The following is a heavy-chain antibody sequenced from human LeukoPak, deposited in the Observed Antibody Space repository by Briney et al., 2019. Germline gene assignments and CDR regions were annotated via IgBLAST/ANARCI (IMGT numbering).Heavy chain of an antibody. D-gene: IGHD5-24*01. CDR3: ARDLRDGYNWADY. J-gene: IGHJ4*02. CDR1: GGAITNYY. Sequence: PSETLSLTCGVSGGAITNYYWNWIRQAPGKGLEWLGYIYYTGSTTYNPSVKSRITISLDTSKKQISLKLRSVTAADTAVYYCARDLRDGYNWADYWGQGTLVTVSS. V-gene: IGHV4-59*01. CDR2: IYYTGST.